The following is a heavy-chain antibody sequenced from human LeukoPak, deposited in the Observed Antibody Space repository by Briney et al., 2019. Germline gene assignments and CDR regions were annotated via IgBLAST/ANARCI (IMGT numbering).Heavy chain of an antibody. V-gene: IGHV1-8*01. CDR1: GYTFTSYD. CDR3: ARGLRVQGSATLYYY. J-gene: IGHJ4*02. D-gene: IGHD2-15*01. Sequence: GASVKVFCKASGYTFTSYDINWVRQATGQGLEWMGWMNPNSGNTGYAQKFQGRVTMTRNTSISTAYMELSSLRSEDTAVYYCARGLRVQGSATLYYYWGQGTLVTVSS. CDR2: MNPNSGNT.